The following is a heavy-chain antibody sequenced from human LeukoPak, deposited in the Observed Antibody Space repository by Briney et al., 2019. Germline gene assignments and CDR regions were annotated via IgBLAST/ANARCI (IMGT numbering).Heavy chain of an antibody. D-gene: IGHD3-16*01. CDR3: AREGPLGKYYDY. V-gene: IGHV4-59*01. CDR1: GGSINNLF. CDR2: FSYSGGT. J-gene: IGHJ4*02. Sequence: SETLSLTCTVSGGSINNLFWTWIRQPTGKGLEWIGYFSYSGGTTYNPSLKSRVTISIDTSKNQFSLNLNSVTAADTAVYYCAREGPLGKYYDYWGPGTLVTVCS.